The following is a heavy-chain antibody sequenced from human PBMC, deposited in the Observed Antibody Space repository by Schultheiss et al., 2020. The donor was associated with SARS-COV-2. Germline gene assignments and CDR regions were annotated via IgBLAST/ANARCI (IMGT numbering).Heavy chain of an antibody. J-gene: IGHJ5*02. CDR1: GGSISSSNW. CDR2: IYYSGST. D-gene: IGHD3-22*01. V-gene: IGHV4-4*02. CDR3: SRVTYYYDSSGHNWFDP. Sequence: SETLSLTCAVSGGSISSSNWWSWVRQPPGKGLEWIGSIYYSGSTNYNPSLKSRVTISVDTSKNQFSLKLSSVTAADTAVYYCSRVTYYYDSSGHNWFDPWGQGTLVTVSS.